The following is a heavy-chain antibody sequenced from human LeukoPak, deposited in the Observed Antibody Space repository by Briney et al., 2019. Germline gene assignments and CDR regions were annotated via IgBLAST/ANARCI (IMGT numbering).Heavy chain of an antibody. CDR1: GFTFSSYA. Sequence: GGSLRLSCAASGFTFSSYAMSWVRQAPGKGLEWVSAISGSGGSTYYADSVKGRFTISRGNSKNTLYLQMNSLRAEDTAVYYCANNWNFAEFDYWGQGTLVTVSS. CDR3: ANNWNFAEFDY. D-gene: IGHD1-1*01. CDR2: ISGSGGST. J-gene: IGHJ4*02. V-gene: IGHV3-23*01.